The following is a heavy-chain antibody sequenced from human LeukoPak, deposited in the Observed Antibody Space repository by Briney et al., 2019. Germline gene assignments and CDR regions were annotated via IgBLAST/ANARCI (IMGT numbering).Heavy chain of an antibody. CDR1: GYTFTSYG. CDR3: ARDPGIAVAGAIDY. CDR2: ISAYNGNT. Sequence: ASVKVSCKASGYTFTSYGISWVRQAPGQGREWMGWISAYNGNTNYAQKLQGRVTMTTDTSTSTAYMELRSLRADDTAVYYCARDPGIAVAGAIDYWGQGTLVTVSS. V-gene: IGHV1-18*01. J-gene: IGHJ4*02. D-gene: IGHD6-19*01.